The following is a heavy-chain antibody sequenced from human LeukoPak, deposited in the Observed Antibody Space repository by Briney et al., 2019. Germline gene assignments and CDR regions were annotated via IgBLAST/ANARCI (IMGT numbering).Heavy chain of an antibody. CDR3: ARQTGSGLFILP. CDR1: GGSISSSSYY. J-gene: IGHJ4*02. CDR2: IYYSGNT. V-gene: IGHV4-39*01. Sequence: PSETLSLTFTVSGGSISSSSYYWGWIRQPPGKRLEWIGSIYYSGNTYYNASLKSQVSISIDTSKNQFSLRLTSVTAADTAVYYCARQTGSGLFILPGGQGTLVTVSS. D-gene: IGHD3/OR15-3a*01.